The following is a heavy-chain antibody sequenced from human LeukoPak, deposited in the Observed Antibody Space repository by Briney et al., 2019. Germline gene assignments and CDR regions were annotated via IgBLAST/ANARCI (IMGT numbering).Heavy chain of an antibody. J-gene: IGHJ3*02. CDR1: QFTFEDYA. D-gene: IGHD1-7*01. CDR2: ITRNSGII. V-gene: IGHV3-9*01. CDR3: AKDILGTTSDAFDI. Sequence: GGSLRLSCAASQFTFEDYAMHWVRQVPGKGLEWVSGITRNSGIIAYADSVKSRFTISRDNANKSLYLHMNSLRPEDTAFYYCAKDILGTTSDAFDIWGQGAMVIVSS.